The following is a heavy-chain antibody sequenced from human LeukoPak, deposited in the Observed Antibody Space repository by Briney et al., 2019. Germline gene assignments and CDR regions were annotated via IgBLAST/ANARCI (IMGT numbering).Heavy chain of an antibody. Sequence: GGSLRLSCAASGFTFSSYAMSWVRQAPGKGLEWVSAISGSGGSTYYADSVKGRFTISRDNSKNTLYLQMNSLRAEDTAVYYCAKDLGYDYVWGSYLGYWGQGTLVTVSS. D-gene: IGHD3-16*01. V-gene: IGHV3-23*01. CDR1: GFTFSSYA. CDR2: ISGSGGST. CDR3: AKDLGYDYVWGSYLGY. J-gene: IGHJ4*02.